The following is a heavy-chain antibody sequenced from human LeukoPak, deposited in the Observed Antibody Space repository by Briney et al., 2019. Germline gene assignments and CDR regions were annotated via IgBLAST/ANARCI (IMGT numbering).Heavy chain of an antibody. CDR2: ISSGSSAI. J-gene: IGHJ4*02. V-gene: IGHV3-48*04. D-gene: IGHD2/OR15-2a*01. CDR1: EFTFSMYG. Sequence: GGSLRLSCVASEFTFSMYGMNWVRQAPGKGLEWVSYISSGSSAIYYADSVKGRFTISRDNAKNSLYLQMNSLRAEDTAVYYCARGYQDYVLDWGQGTLVTVSS. CDR3: ARGYQDYVLD.